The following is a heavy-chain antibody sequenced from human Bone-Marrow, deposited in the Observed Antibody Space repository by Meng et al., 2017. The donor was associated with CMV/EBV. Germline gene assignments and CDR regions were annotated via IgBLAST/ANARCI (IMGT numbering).Heavy chain of an antibody. V-gene: IGHV1-2*02. CDR1: GYTFTGYY. Sequence: QVQLVQSGAEVKKPGASVKVSCKASGYTFTGYYMHWVRQAPGQGLEWMGWINPNSGDTNYAQKFQGRVTMTRDTSITTAYMELSRLRSDDTAVYFCARDVSYYDILTGYPDYWGQGTLVTVSS. J-gene: IGHJ4*02. D-gene: IGHD3-9*01. CDR2: INPNSGDT. CDR3: ARDVSYYDILTGYPDY.